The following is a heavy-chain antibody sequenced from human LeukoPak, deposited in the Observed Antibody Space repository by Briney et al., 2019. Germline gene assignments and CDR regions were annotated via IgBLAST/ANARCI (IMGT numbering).Heavy chain of an antibody. Sequence: GGSLRLSCAASGFIFSNYWMSWVRQAPGKGLEWVASMKEDGSEKHYVDSVKGRFTTSRDNAKNSLYLQMNSLRAEDTALYYCAKMSYGSRPVGYFDLWGRGTLVTVSS. CDR2: MKEDGSEK. CDR1: GFIFSNYW. V-gene: IGHV3-7*03. D-gene: IGHD5-18*01. CDR3: AKMSYGSRPVGYFDL. J-gene: IGHJ2*01.